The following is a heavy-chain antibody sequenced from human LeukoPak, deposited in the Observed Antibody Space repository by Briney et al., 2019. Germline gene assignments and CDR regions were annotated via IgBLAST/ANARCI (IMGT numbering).Heavy chain of an antibody. D-gene: IGHD1-26*01. CDR1: GYTFTSYY. J-gene: IGHJ4*02. V-gene: IGHV1-46*01. CDR3: ARDLLVGAQVDHFDY. CDR2: INPSGGST. Sequence: ASVKVSCKASGYTFTSYYMHWVRQAPGQGLEWMGIINPSGGSTSYAQKFQGRVTMTRDTSTSTVYMELSSLRSEDTAVYYCARDLLVGAQVDHFDYWGQGTLVTVSS.